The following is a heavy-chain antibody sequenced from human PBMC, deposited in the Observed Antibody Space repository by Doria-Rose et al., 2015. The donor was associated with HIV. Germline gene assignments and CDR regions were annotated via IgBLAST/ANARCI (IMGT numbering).Heavy chain of an antibody. D-gene: IGHD3-22*01. V-gene: IGHV3-21*03. CDR3: ARDHYDSGGYYRD. J-gene: IGHJ4*02. CDR2: ISSSSEYI. Sequence: EVQLVESGGGLVKPGGSLRLSCAASGFTFSRYSMNWVRQAPGKGLEWVSSISSSSEYIYYVDSVQGRFTISRDNAKNSVYLQMNSLRTEDTAVYYCARDHYDSGGYYRDWGQGTLVTVSS. CDR1: GFTFSRYS.